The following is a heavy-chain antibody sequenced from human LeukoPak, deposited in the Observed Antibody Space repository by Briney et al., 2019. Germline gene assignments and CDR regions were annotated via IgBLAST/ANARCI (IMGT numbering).Heavy chain of an antibody. J-gene: IGHJ4*02. CDR1: GGSISSYY. V-gene: IGHV4-59*01. CDR3: ARADSYSSGWYGGLDY. D-gene: IGHD6-19*01. Sequence: SETLSLTCTVSGGSISSYYWSWIRQPPGKGLEWNGYIYYSGSTNYNPSLKSRVTISVDTSKNQFSLKLSSVTAADTAVYYCARADSYSSGWYGGLDYWGQGTLVTVSS. CDR2: IYYSGST.